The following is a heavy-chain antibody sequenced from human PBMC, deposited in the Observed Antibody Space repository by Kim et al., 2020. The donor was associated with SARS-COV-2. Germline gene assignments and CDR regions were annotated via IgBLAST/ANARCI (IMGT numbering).Heavy chain of an antibody. CDR2: INSGGSTI. J-gene: IGHJ3*02. CDR1: RFTFSDYY. D-gene: IGHD1-26*01. V-gene: IGHV3-11*01. Sequence: GGSLRLSCAASRFTFSDYYMTWIRQAPGKGLEWLSYINSGGSTIYYADSVKGRFTVSRDNTKNSLYLQMNSLRAEDTAIYYCARGTYSVDRWGPGTIVTVSS. CDR3: ARGTYSVDR.